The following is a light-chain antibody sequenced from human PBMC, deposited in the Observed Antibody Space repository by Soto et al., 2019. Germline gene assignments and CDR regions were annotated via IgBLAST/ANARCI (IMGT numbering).Light chain of an antibody. CDR3: QQSTSYPT. V-gene: IGKV1-5*01. J-gene: IGKJ1*01. CDR1: QSISSW. Sequence: DIPMTQSPSTLSASVGDRVTITCRASQSISSWLAWYQQKPGKAPKLLSYDASSLESGVPSMLNGSGSGTEFTLTRRSLHTDDCATYSCQQSTSYPTCGQGTKVDIK. CDR2: DAS.